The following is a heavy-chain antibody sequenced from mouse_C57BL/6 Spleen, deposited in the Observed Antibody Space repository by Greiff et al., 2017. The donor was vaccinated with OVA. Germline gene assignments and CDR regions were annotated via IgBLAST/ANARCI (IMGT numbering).Heavy chain of an antibody. Sequence: EVKLVESGPGLVKPSQSLSLTCSVTGYSITSGYYWNWIRQFPGNKLEWMGYISYDGSNNYNPSLKNRISITRDTSKNQFFLKLNSVTTEDTATYYCARNYGSMWYFDVWGTGTTVTVSS. CDR3: ARNYGSMWYFDV. D-gene: IGHD1-1*01. J-gene: IGHJ1*03. CDR1: GYSITSGYY. V-gene: IGHV3-6*01. CDR2: ISYDGSN.